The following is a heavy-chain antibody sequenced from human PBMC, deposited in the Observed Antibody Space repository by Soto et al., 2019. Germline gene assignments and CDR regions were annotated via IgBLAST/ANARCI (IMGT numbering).Heavy chain of an antibody. J-gene: IGHJ6*02. V-gene: IGHV2-70*13. CDR2: IDWEDNK. CDR3: ARMRTRSPTFYYDSHSFTYGMDV. Sequence: GSGPTLVNPTQTLTLTCSFSGFSLSTSGVGVGWIRQPPGKALELLALIDWEDNKYYSTSLKTRLTISQDTSKNQVVLKMANLDPVDTATYYCARMRTRSPTFYYDSHSFTYGMDVWGQGTTVTVSS. CDR1: GFSLSTSGVG. D-gene: IGHD3-16*01.